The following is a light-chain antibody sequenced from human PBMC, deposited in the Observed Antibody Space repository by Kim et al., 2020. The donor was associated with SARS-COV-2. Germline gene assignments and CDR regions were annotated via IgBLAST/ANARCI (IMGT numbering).Light chain of an antibody. J-gene: IGKJ4*01. CDR2: GAS. CDR3: QQYNNWPLT. V-gene: IGKV3-15*01. CDR1: QSVSSN. Sequence: GSPGERATLSCRASQSVSSNLAWYQQKPGQAPRLLMYGASTRATGIPARFSGSGSGTEFTLTISSLQSEDFAVYYCQQYNNWPLTFGGGTKVDIK.